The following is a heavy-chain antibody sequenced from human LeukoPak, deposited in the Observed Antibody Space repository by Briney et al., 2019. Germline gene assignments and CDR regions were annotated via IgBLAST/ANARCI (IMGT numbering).Heavy chain of an antibody. V-gene: IGHV3-74*01. CDR2: SRRNGRSP. CDR1: GFTLSRGSW. Sequence: PGGSLILSCASSGFTLSRGSWMRWVRQVPGKGLVWVSRSRRNGRSPTYADSVKGRFIISSDNSKNTLYLQMNSLRAEDTAVYYCARVDYGDYGFDYWGQGTLVTVSS. J-gene: IGHJ4*02. D-gene: IGHD4-17*01. CDR3: ARVDYGDYGFDY.